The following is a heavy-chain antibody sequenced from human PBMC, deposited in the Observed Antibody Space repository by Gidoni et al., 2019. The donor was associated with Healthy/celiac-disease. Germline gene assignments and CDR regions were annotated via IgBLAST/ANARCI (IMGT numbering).Heavy chain of an antibody. V-gene: IGHV3-53*01. CDR3: ARDRVLAVAGNLLYYYYGMDV. CDR1: GFTVSSNY. J-gene: IGHJ6*02. CDR2: IYSGGST. D-gene: IGHD6-19*01. Sequence: EVQLVESGGGLIKPGGSLRLSCAASGFTVSSNYMSWVRQAPGKGLELVSVIYSGGSTYYADSVKGRFTISRDNSKNTLYLQMNSLRAEDTAVYYCARDRVLAVAGNLLYYYYGMDVWGQGTTVTVSS.